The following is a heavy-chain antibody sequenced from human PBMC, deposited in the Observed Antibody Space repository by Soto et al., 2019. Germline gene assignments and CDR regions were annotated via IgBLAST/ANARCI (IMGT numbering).Heavy chain of an antibody. D-gene: IGHD2-2*01. CDR1: GGSITGSGDY. V-gene: IGHV4-39*02. J-gene: IGHJ5*02. CDR2: IYYSGST. CDR3: VREGYCGSNSCNWFDP. Sequence: QLQLQESGPGLVKPSETLSLTSTVSGGSITGSGDYCTWIRQAPGKGLEWIGSIYYSGSTFYNPSLKSRVSMSQDSSKNVVSLKLSSVTDADTAVYYCVREGYCGSNSCNWFDPWGQGTLVTVSS.